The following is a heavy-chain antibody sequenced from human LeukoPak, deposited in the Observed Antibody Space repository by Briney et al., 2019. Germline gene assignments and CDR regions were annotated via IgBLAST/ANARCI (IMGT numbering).Heavy chain of an antibody. J-gene: IGHJ4*02. V-gene: IGHV4-61*02. D-gene: IGHD3-22*01. CDR3: ARDRRYYDSSAYIRGFDY. CDR1: GGSISSGRYY. CDR2: IYTSGST. Sequence: SETLSLTCTVSGGSISSGRYYWSWIRQPAGKGLEWIGRIYTSGSTNYNPSLKSRVTISVDKSKNQFSLNLSSVTAADTAVYYCARDRRYYDSSAYIRGFDYWGQGTLVTVSS.